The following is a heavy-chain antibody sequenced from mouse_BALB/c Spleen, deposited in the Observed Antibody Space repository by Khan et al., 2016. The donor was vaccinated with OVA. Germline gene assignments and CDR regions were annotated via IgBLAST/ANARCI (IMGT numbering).Heavy chain of an antibody. J-gene: IGHJ2*01. CDR2: INPSTAYT. CDR1: GYTFINYW. CDR3: ARRGRRWDFDY. D-gene: IGHD1-1*01. V-gene: IGHV1-7*01. Sequence: QVQLQQSGAELAKPGASVKMSCKASGYTFINYWILWVKQRPGQGLEWIGYINPSTAYTEYNQNFKDKATLTADKSSSTAYMQLSSLTSEDSAVYYCARRGRRWDFDYWGKGTTLKGSS.